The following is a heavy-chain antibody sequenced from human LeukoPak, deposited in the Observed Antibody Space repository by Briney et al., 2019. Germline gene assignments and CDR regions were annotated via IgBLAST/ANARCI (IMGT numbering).Heavy chain of an antibody. CDR1: GGAISSSSYY. D-gene: IGHD6-6*01. Sequence: PSETLSLTCTVSGGAISSSSYYWGWIRQPPGKGLEWIGSIYYSGSTYYNPSLKSRVTISVDTSKNQFSLKLSSVTAAETAVYNCARSKGGYSSSSADYWGQGTLVTVSS. J-gene: IGHJ4*02. CDR2: IYYSGST. V-gene: IGHV4-39*01. CDR3: ARSKGGYSSSSADY.